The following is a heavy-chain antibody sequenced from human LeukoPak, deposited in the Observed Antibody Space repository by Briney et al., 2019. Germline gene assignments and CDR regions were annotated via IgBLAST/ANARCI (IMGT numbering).Heavy chain of an antibody. V-gene: IGHV4-39*07. Sequence: PSETLSLTCTVSGHSISNSRHYWGWSRQSPGKGLEWIGTIYYSGTTYYNPSLKSRITISVDTAKNQFSLSLSSVTAADTARYYCSAYCGGGGCAGPTRYNWFHPWGQGTLVNVSS. CDR3: SAYCGGGGCAGPTRYNWFHP. J-gene: IGHJ5*02. D-gene: IGHD2-15*01. CDR2: IYYSGTT. CDR1: GHSISNSRHY.